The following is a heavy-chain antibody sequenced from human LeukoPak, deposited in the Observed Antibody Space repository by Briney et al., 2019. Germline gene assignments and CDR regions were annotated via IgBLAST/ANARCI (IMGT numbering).Heavy chain of an antibody. CDR1: GGTFSSYA. V-gene: IGHV1-69*13. Sequence: SVKVSCKASGGTFSSYAISWVRQAPGQGLEWMGGIIPIFGTANYAQKFQGRVTITADESTSTAYMELSSLRSEDTAVYYCARVVVVPSMMSSFDPWGQGTLVTVSS. CDR2: IIPIFGTA. D-gene: IGHD2-2*01. J-gene: IGHJ5*02. CDR3: ARVVVVPSMMSSFDP.